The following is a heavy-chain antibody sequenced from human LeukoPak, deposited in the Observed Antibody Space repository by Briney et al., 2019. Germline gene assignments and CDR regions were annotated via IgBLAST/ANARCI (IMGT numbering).Heavy chain of an antibody. CDR2: ISSSGSNI. CDR1: GFTFRDYH. J-gene: IGHJ4*02. CDR3: ARAVPMARGVNYYDY. V-gene: IGHV3-11*04. D-gene: IGHD3-10*01. Sequence: GGSLRLSCAVSGFTFRDYHMSWIRQAPGKGLEWVSYISSSGSNIYYADSVKGRFTISRENARNSLYLQMNSLRAGDTAVYYCARAVPMARGVNYYDYWGQGTLVTVSS.